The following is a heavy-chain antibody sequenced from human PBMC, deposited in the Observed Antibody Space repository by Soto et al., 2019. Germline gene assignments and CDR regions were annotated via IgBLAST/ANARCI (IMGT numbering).Heavy chain of an antibody. Sequence: QVQLQQWGAGLLKPSETLSLTCAVYGGSFSGYYWSWIRQPPGKGLEWIGEINHSGSTNYNPSLNSQVTISVDTSKNHFSLKLSSVTAADTAVYYCARGGHYTWFDPWGQGTLVTVSS. D-gene: IGHD3-3*02. J-gene: IGHJ5*02. CDR2: INHSGST. V-gene: IGHV4-34*01. CDR1: GGSFSGYY. CDR3: ARGGHYTWFDP.